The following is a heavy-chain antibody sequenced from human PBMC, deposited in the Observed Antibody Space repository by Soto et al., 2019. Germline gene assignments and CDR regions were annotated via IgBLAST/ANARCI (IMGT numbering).Heavy chain of an antibody. CDR3: ASQGGGYSGYDYGDYGMDV. V-gene: IGHV4-39*01. CDR1: GGSISSSSYY. CDR2: IYYSGST. Sequence: SETLSLTCTVSGGSISSSSYYWGWIRQPPGKGVEWIGSIYYSGSTYYNPSLKSRVTISVDTSKNQFSLKLSSVTAADTAVYYCASQGGGYSGYDYGDYGMDVWGQGTTVTVSS. J-gene: IGHJ6*02. D-gene: IGHD5-12*01.